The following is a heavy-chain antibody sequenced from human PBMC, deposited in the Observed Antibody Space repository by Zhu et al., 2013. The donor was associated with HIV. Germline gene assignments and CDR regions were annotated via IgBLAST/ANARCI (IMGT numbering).Heavy chain of an antibody. CDR1: GFTFSSYW. V-gene: IGHV3-7*01. D-gene: IGHD3-16*02. J-gene: IGHJ4*02. CDR2: IKQDGSEK. Sequence: VQLVESGGGLVQPGGSLRLSCAASGFTFSSYWMSWVRQAPGKGLEWVANIKQDGSEKYYVDSVKGRFTISRDNAKNSLYLQMNSLRAEDTAVYYCATHSYDYILGDYRPALFDYWGQGTLVTVSS. CDR3: ATHSYDYILGDYRPALFDY.